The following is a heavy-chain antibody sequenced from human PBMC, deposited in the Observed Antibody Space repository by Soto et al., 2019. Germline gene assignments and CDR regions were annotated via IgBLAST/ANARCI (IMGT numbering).Heavy chain of an antibody. CDR3: ARDYSSSWPNAFDI. D-gene: IGHD6-13*01. J-gene: IGHJ3*02. CDR2: IYYSGST. Sequence: QVQLQESGPGLVKPSQTLSLTCTVSGGSISSGGYYWSWIRQHPGKGLEWIGYIYYSGSTYYNPSLKRRVTIAVDTSKNQFSLKLSSVTAADTAVYYCARDYSSSWPNAFDIWGQGTMVTVSS. CDR1: GGSISSGGYY. V-gene: IGHV4-31*03.